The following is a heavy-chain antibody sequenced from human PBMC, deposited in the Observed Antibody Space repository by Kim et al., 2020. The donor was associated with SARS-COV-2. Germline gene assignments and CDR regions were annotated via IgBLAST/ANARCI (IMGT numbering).Heavy chain of an antibody. CDR3: ASSSYIEYFQH. CDR2: A. J-gene: IGHJ1*01. D-gene: IGHD5-12*01. Sequence: ANNAQTFQGRVTITADKSTSTAYMELGSLRSEDTAVYYCASSSYIEYFQHWGQGTLVTVSS. V-gene: IGHV1-69*02.